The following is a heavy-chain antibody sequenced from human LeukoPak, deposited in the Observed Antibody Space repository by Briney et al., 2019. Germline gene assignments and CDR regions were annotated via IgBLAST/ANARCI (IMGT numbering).Heavy chain of an antibody. CDR3: ARGPSGYHNT. V-gene: IGHV3-23*01. J-gene: IGHJ4*02. Sequence: PGGSLRLSCAASGFTFSSYAMSWVRQAPGKGLEWVSSISGSGGSTYYADSVKGRFTISRDNSKNTLYLQMNSLRAEDTAVYYCARGPSGYHNTGGQGTLVTVSS. D-gene: IGHD5-12*01. CDR2: ISGSGGST. CDR1: GFTFSSYA.